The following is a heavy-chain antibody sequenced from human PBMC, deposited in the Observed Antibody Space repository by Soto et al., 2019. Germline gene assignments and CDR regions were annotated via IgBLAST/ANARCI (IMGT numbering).Heavy chain of an antibody. CDR1: GYTFTSYD. V-gene: IGHV1-8*01. CDR3: ARAPPHYYYYYMDV. Sequence: ASVKVSCKASGYTFTSYDINWVRQATGQGLEWMGWMNPNSGNTGYAQKFQGRVTMTRNTSISTAYMELSSLRSEDTVVYYCARAPPHYYYYYMDVWGKGTTVTVSS. J-gene: IGHJ6*03. CDR2: MNPNSGNT.